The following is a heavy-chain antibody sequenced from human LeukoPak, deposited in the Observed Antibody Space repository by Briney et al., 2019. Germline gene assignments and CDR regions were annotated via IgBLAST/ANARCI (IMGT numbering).Heavy chain of an antibody. CDR1: GGSFSGYH. J-gene: IGHJ4*02. V-gene: IGHV4-34*01. D-gene: IGHD2-2*01. CDR2: INHSGST. Sequence: SETLSLTCAVYGGSFSGYHWSWIRQPPGKGLEWIGEINHSGSTNYNPSLKSRVTISVDTSKNQFSLKLSSVTAADTAVYYCARVGGCSSTSCYAGKYYFDYWGQGTLVTVSS. CDR3: ARVGGCSSTSCYAGKYYFDY.